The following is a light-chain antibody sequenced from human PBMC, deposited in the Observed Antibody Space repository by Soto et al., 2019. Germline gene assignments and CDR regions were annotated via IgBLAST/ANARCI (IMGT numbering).Light chain of an antibody. CDR3: AAWDDSLNSVI. J-gene: IGLJ2*01. Sequence: QPVLTQPPSASGTPGQRVTMSCSGSSFNIGSNPVTWYHQLPGTAPKLLIFNNDQRPSGVPDLFSGSKSGTSASLAISGLQCEDEADYYCAAWDDSLNSVIFGGGTKLTVL. V-gene: IGLV1-44*01. CDR2: NND. CDR1: SFNIGSNP.